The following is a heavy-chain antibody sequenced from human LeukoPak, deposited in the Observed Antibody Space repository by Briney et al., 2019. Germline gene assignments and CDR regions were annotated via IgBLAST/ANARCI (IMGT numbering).Heavy chain of an antibody. CDR3: AKYSSSSNYYYGMDV. J-gene: IGHJ6*02. V-gene: IGHV3-30*18. Sequence: PGGSLRLSCAAYGFTFSSYGMHWVRQAPGKGLEWVAVISYDGSYKQYADSVKGRFTISRDNSEKTLYLQMNSLRAEDTAVYYCAKYSSSSNYYYGMDVWGQGTTVTVSS. CDR1: GFTFSSYG. D-gene: IGHD6-13*01. CDR2: ISYDGSYK.